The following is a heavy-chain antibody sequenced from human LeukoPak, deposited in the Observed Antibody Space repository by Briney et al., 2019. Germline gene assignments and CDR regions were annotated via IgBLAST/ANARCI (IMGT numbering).Heavy chain of an antibody. CDR3: AREVDYYAANWFDP. D-gene: IGHD3-10*01. V-gene: IGHV4-4*07. J-gene: IGHJ5*02. CDR1: GGSISSYY. Sequence: PSETLSLACTVSGGSISSYYWSWIRQPAGKGLEWIGRIYTSGSTNYNPSLKSRVTMSVDTSKNQFSLKLSSVTAADTAVYYCAREVDYYAANWFDPWGQGTLVTVSS. CDR2: IYTSGST.